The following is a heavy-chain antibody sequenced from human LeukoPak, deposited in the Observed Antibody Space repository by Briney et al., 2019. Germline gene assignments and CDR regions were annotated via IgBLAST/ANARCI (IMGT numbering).Heavy chain of an antibody. CDR1: GFTFSSYG. V-gene: IGHV3-30*18. Sequence: PGGSLRLSCAASGFTFSSYGMHWVRQAPGKGLEWVAVISYDGSNKYYADSLKGRFTISRDNSKNTLYLQMNSLSTEDTAVYYCAKAVQWLDPDFDYWGQGTLVTVSS. CDR2: ISYDGSNK. CDR3: AKAVQWLDPDFDY. J-gene: IGHJ4*02. D-gene: IGHD6-19*01.